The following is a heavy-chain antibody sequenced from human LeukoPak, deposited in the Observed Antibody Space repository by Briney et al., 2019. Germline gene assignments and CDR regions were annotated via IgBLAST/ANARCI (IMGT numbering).Heavy chain of an antibody. J-gene: IGHJ6*03. CDR3: ARGETLRYFDWLPLGYYYYMDV. Sequence: SETLSLTCTVSGGSISSSGYYWGCIRQPPGKGLEWIGSISYTGSTYYNPSLKRRVTISVDTSKNHFSLKLTSVTAADTAVYYCARGETLRYFDWLPLGYYYYMDVWGKGTTVTVSS. CDR2: ISYTGST. D-gene: IGHD3-9*01. V-gene: IGHV4-39*02. CDR1: GGSISSSGYY.